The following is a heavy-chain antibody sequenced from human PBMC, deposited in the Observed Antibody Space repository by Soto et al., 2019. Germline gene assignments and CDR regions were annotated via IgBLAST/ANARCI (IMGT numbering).Heavy chain of an antibody. CDR1: GYSFTSYW. V-gene: IGHV5-10-1*01. J-gene: IGHJ4*02. Sequence: ESLKISCKGSGYSFTSYWISWVRQMPGKGLEWMGRIDPSDSYTNYSPSFQGHVTISADKSISTAYLQWSSLKASDTAMYYCARHSTVLWPRGYWGQGTLVTVSS. D-gene: IGHD4-17*01. CDR2: IDPSDSYT. CDR3: ARHSTVLWPRGY.